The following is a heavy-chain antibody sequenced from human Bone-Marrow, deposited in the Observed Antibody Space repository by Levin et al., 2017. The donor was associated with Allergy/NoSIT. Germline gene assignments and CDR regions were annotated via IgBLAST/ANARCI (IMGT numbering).Heavy chain of an antibody. CDR3: ARLYCSGGNCHGAFDI. CDR1: GYSFTNYW. Sequence: GESLKISCKGSGYSFTNYWIAWVRQMPGKGLEWMGIIFPTDSDTRYSPSFQGQVTISADKSISAAYLQWSSLKASDTAMYFCARLYCSGGNCHGAFDIWGQGTMVTVSS. D-gene: IGHD2-15*01. CDR2: IFPTDSDT. J-gene: IGHJ3*02. V-gene: IGHV5-51*01.